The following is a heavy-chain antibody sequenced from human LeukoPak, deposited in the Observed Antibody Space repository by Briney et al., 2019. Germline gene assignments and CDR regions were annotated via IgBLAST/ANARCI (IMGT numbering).Heavy chain of an antibody. J-gene: IGHJ4*02. CDR3: ARLIGGPARPGFDY. V-gene: IGHV5-51*01. Sequence: GESLKISCKASGYSFTNYWIAWVRQMPGKGLEWTGIIYPGDSDTKYSPSFQGKVTISADKSITTAYLQWSSLKASDTAVYYCARLIGGPARPGFDYWGQGTLVTVSS. CDR1: GYSFTNYW. CDR2: IYPGDSDT. D-gene: IGHD6-6*01.